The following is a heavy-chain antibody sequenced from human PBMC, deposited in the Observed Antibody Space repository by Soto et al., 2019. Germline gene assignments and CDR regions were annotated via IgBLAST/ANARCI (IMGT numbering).Heavy chain of an antibody. CDR3: ASLVATTPHDLDY. V-gene: IGHV3-74*01. CDR2: INGDGSTT. J-gene: IGHJ4*02. D-gene: IGHD5-12*01. CDR1: GFTFSSYW. Sequence: EVQLVESGGGLVQPGGSLRLSCAASGFTFSSYWMHWVRQDPGKGLVWLSRINGDGSTTRYADTVRGRFTISRDNAKNTLYLQMNSLRAEDTAVYYWASLVATTPHDLDYWGQGTLVTVSS.